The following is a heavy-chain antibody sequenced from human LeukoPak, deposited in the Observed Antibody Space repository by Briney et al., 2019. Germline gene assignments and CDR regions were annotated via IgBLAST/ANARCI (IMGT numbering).Heavy chain of an antibody. V-gene: IGHV3-20*01. CDR1: GFTFDDYG. CDR2: INWNGGST. D-gene: IGHD3-22*01. J-gene: IGHJ3*02. Sequence: GGSLRLSCAASGFTFDDYGMSWVRQAPGKGLEWVSGINWNGGSTGYADSVKGRFTISRHNAKNSLYLQMNSLRAEDTALYHCARQVVATLDAFDIWGQGTMVTVSS. CDR3: ARQVVATLDAFDI.